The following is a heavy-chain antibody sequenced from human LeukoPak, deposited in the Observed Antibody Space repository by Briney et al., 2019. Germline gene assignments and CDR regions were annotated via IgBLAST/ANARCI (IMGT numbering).Heavy chain of an antibody. CDR1: GYTFSSCG. V-gene: IGHV1-18*04. CDR3: ARGRLPGYYGMDV. J-gene: IGHJ6*02. D-gene: IGHD3-10*01. CDR2: VSPSYVDT. Sequence: ASVKVSYKASGYTFSSCGITWVRQAPGQGLEWMGWVSPSYVDTNRAQKFQGRVTLTTESSSATAYMELRSLRSDDTAVYYCARGRLPGYYGMDVWGQGTTVPVSS.